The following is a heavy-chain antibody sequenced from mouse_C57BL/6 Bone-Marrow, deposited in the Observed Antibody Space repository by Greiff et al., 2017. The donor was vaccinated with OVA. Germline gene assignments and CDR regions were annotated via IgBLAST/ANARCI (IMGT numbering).Heavy chain of an antibody. V-gene: IGHV1-52*01. D-gene: IGHD1-1*01. CDR2: IDPSDSET. J-gene: IGHJ4*01. Sequence: QVQLQQPGAELVRPGSSVKLSCKASGYTFTSYWMHWVKQRPIQGLEWIGNIDPSDSETHYNQKFKDKATLTVDKSSSTAYMQLSSLTSEDSAVYYCARSGLYGSRDCYAMDYWGQGTSVTVSS. CDR3: ARSGLYGSRDCYAMDY. CDR1: GYTFTSYW.